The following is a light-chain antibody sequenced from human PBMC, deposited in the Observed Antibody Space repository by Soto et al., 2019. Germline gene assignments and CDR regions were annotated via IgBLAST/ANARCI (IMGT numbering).Light chain of an antibody. CDR2: DAS. Sequence: EIVLTQSPATLSLSPGERATLSCRASQSVSSYLAWYQQKHGQAPRLLIYDASNRATGIPARFSGSGSGTDFTLTISSLEPEDFAVYYCQQRSNRPPLTFGGGTKVEIK. CDR1: QSVSSY. V-gene: IGKV3-11*01. J-gene: IGKJ4*01. CDR3: QQRSNRPPLT.